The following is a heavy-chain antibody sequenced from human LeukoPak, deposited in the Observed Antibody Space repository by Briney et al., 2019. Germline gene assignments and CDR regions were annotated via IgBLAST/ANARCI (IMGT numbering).Heavy chain of an antibody. J-gene: IGHJ2*01. V-gene: IGHV1-18*01. CDR3: ARDGYFDL. Sequence: GSVKVSCKASGYTFTTHGIAWVRQAPGQGVEWMGWISAHNGNTNYAQSLQGRVTMSTDTSTNTAYMELRSLRSDDTAVYYCARDGYFDLWGRGTLVTVSS. CDR2: ISAHNGNT. CDR1: GYTFTTHG.